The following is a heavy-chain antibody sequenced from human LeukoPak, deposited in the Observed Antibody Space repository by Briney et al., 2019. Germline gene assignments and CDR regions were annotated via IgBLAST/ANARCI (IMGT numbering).Heavy chain of an antibody. D-gene: IGHD6-13*01. CDR3: ARHGDSNWYFDY. CDR2: IYPGDSDT. J-gene: IGHJ4*02. CDR1: GYSFTSHW. Sequence: GESLKISCKSSGYSFTSHWIAWVRQMPGKGLEWMGIIYPGDSDTTYSPSFQGQVTISADKSISTAYLQWSSLKASDTAMYYWARHGDSNWYFDYWGQGTLVTVSS. V-gene: IGHV5-51*01.